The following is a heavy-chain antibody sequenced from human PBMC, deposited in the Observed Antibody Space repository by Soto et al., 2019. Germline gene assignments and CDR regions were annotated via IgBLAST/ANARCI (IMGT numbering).Heavy chain of an antibody. J-gene: IGHJ5*02. CDR2: IWYDGSNK. CDR1: GFTFSSYG. D-gene: IGHD3-10*01. Sequence: QVQLVESGGGVVQPGRSLRLSCAASGFTFSSYGMHWVRQAPGKGLEWVAVIWYDGSNKYYADSVKGRFTISRDNSKNTLYLQMNSLRAEDTAVYYCARELGEGWFDPWGQGTLVTVSS. V-gene: IGHV3-33*01. CDR3: ARELGEGWFDP.